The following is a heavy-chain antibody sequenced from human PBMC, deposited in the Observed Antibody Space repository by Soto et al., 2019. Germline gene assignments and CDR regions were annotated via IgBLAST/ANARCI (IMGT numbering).Heavy chain of an antibody. CDR3: ARAFGDRIYYFDY. D-gene: IGHD3-10*01. CDR1: GFTVSNTY. CDR2: IYASGIT. Sequence: EVQLVETGGGLIQPGGSLRLSCAASGFTVSNTYMSWVRQAPGKGLEWVSVIYASGITYYADSVKGRFTISRDNSRNILYLQMNSLRAEDTAVYYCARAFGDRIYYFDYWGQGTLVTVSS. J-gene: IGHJ4*02. V-gene: IGHV3-53*02.